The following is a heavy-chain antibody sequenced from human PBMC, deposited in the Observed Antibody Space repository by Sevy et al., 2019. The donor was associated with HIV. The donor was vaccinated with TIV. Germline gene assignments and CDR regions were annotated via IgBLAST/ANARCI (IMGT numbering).Heavy chain of an antibody. Sequence: SETLSLTCTVSGGAISSYNWSWIRQPPGKGLEWIGYIYYSGSTNYNPSLKSRVTISVDTSKNQFSLKLSSVTAADTAVYYCARGMQLWYNGGFVWGINNYYYYYMDVWGKGTTVTVSS. V-gene: IGHV4-59*01. CDR2: IYYSGST. CDR1: GGAISSYN. CDR3: ARGMQLWYNGGFVWGINNYYYYYMDV. J-gene: IGHJ6*03. D-gene: IGHD5-18*01.